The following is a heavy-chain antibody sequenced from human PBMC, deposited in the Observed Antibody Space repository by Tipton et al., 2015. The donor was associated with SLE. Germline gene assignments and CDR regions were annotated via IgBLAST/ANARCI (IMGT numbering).Heavy chain of an antibody. Sequence: LRLPCTVSGGSISGGSYYWSWIRQPAGKGLEWIGRIYTSGSTNYNPSLKSRVTISVDTSKNQFSLKLSSVTAADTAVYYCARAIAYQQLAPMDVWGKGTTVTVPS. CDR3: ARAIAYQQLAPMDV. CDR1: GGSISGGSYY. V-gene: IGHV4-61*02. D-gene: IGHD6-13*01. J-gene: IGHJ6*03. CDR2: IYTSGST.